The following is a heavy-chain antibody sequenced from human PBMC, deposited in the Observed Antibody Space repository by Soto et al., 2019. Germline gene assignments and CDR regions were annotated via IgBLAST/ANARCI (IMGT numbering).Heavy chain of an antibody. V-gene: IGHV1-69*13. CDR1: GGTISSFG. D-gene: IGHD7-27*01. CDR2: IIPIFGTA. Sequence: VASVKVSCKASGGTISSFGISWVRQAPGQGFEWMGRIIPIFGTASYAQKFQGRVTITADESTSTTYLELSSLRYEDTAVYYCARDWDYGMDVWGQGTTVTVSS. CDR3: ARDWDYGMDV. J-gene: IGHJ6*02.